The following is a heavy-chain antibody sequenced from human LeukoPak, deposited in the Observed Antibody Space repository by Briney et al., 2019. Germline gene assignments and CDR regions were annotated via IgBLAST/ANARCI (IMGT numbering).Heavy chain of an antibody. CDR1: GFTFSSYA. J-gene: IGHJ4*02. V-gene: IGHV3-9*01. Sequence: PGGSLRLSCAASGFTFSSYAMHWVRQAPGKGLEWVSGISWNSGSIGYADSVKGRFTISRDNAKNSLYLQMNSLRAEDTALYYCAKDRSGYSTYYFDYWGQGTLVTVSS. CDR2: ISWNSGSI. CDR3: AKDRSGYSTYYFDY. D-gene: IGHD6-13*01.